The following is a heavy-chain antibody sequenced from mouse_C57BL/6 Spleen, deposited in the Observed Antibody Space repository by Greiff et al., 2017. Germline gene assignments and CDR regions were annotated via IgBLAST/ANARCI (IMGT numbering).Heavy chain of an antibody. CDR3: ARPFIVTYAMDY. V-gene: IGHV1-76*01. CDR1: GYTFTDYY. J-gene: IGHJ4*01. CDR2: IYPGSGNT. Sequence: QVQLKQSGAELVRPGASVKLSCKASGYTFTDYYINWVKQRPGQGLEWIARIYPGSGNTYYNEKFKGKATLTAEKSSSTAYMQLSSLTSEDSAVYFCARPFIVTYAMDYWGQGTSVTVSS. D-gene: IGHD2-5*01.